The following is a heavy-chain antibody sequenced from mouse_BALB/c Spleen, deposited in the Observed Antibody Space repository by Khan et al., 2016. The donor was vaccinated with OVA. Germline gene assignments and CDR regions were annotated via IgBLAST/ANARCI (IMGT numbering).Heavy chain of an antibody. CDR1: GYSFTDYT. J-gene: IGHJ3*01. CDR2: INPYNAGT. D-gene: IGHD3-1*01. CDR3: ARSGFGGFAY. Sequence: VRLQQSGPDLVKPGASVKISCKASGYSFTDYTMNWVKQSHGKNLEWIGLINPYNAGTSYNQNFKGKATLPVDKSSSTAYMELLSLTSDDSAVYYCARSGFGGFAYWGQGTLVTVSA. V-gene: IGHV1-18*01.